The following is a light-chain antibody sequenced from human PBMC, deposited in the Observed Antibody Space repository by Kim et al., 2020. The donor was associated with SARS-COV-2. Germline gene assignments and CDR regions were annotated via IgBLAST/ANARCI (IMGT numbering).Light chain of an antibody. J-gene: IGLJ3*02. CDR3: QVWDRSTGV. Sequence: SYELTQPLSVSVALGQTARITCGGNNIGTKNVHWFQQKPGQAPVLVIYRDRNRPSGIPERFSGSNSGNTATLTISRAQPGDEADYYCQVWDRSTGVFGGG. CDR1: NIGTKN. V-gene: IGLV3-9*01. CDR2: RDR.